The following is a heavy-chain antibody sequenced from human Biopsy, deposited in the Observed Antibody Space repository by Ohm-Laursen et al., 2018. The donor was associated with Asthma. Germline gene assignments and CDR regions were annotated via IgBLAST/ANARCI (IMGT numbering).Heavy chain of an antibody. D-gene: IGHD2/OR15-2a*01. CDR1: GYTFTSYY. CDR2: INPSGGST. V-gene: IGHV1-46*01. CDR3: ARAFVESAAFDY. J-gene: IGHJ4*02. Sequence: SSVKVSCKASGYTFTSYYIHWVRQAPGQGLEWMGIINPSGGSTSYPQKFQGRVTMTRDTSTSTVYMELSSLSSEDTAVYYCARAFVESAAFDYLGQGTLVTVSS.